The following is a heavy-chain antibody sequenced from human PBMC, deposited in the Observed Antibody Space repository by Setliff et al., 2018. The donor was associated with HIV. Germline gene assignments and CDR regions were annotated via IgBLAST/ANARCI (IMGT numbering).Heavy chain of an antibody. V-gene: IGHV3-74*01. CDR3: ARGPQYNFWGGYLGL. CDR2: IDSDGSDT. Sequence: PGGSLILSCAASGLTFSNYWMHWVRQAPGKGLEWVSRIDSDGSDTNYADSVRGQFTISRDNAKNTVYLQLTGLRAEDTAVYYCARGPQYNFWGGYLGLWGQGTLVTVSS. CDR1: GLTFSNYW. D-gene: IGHD3-3*01. J-gene: IGHJ4*02.